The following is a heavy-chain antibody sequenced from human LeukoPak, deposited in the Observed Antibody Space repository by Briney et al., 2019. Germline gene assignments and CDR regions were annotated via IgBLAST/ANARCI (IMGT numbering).Heavy chain of an antibody. V-gene: IGHV3-7*03. CDR3: ASSGSSIAARVFDY. CDR2: IKEDGSET. D-gene: IGHD6-6*01. CDR1: GFTFRRYW. Sequence: PWGSLRLSCAASGFTFRRYWMAWVRQAPGKGLEWVANIKEDGSETYYVDSVKGRFTISRDNAKNSLYLQMNSLKTEDTAVYYCASSGSSIAARVFDYWGQGTLVTVSS. J-gene: IGHJ4*02.